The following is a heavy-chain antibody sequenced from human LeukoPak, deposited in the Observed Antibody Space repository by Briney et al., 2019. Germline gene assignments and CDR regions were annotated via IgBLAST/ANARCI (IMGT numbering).Heavy chain of an antibody. J-gene: IGHJ3*02. CDR3: ARDSEPTDYGDRPDAFDI. Sequence: GGSLRLSCAASGFTFSSYSMNWVRQAPGKGLEWVSSISSSSSYIYYADSVKGRFTISRDNAKNSLYLQMNSLRAEDTAAYYCARDSEPTDYGDRPDAFDIWGQGTMVTVSS. CDR1: GFTFSSYS. D-gene: IGHD4-17*01. CDR2: ISSSSSYI. V-gene: IGHV3-21*01.